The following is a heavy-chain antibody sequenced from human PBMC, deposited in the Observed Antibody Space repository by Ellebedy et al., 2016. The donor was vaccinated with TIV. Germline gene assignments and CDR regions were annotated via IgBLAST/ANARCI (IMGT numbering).Heavy chain of an antibody. CDR1: GFTVSSNY. Sequence: GESLKISCAASGFTVSSNYMSWVRQAPGKGLEWVSVIYSDGSTYYADSVKGRFTISRDNSKNTLYLQMNSLRAEDTAVYYCARDGGRDCGGDCPFDYWGQGTLVTVSS. D-gene: IGHD2-21*02. V-gene: IGHV3-53*01. CDR3: ARDGGRDCGGDCPFDY. J-gene: IGHJ4*02. CDR2: IYSDGST.